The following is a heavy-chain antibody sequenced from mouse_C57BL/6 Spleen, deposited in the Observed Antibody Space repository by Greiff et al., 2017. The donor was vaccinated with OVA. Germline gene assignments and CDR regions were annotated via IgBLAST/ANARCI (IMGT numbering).Heavy chain of an antibody. J-gene: IGHJ4*01. CDR3: ARAGDYLYYAMDY. CDR2: INPNNGGT. CDR1: GYTFTDYY. V-gene: IGHV1-26*01. Sequence: EVQLHQSGPELVKPGASVKISCKASGYTFTDYYMNWVKQSHGKSLEWIGDINPNNGGTSYNQKFKGKATLTVDKSSSTAYMELRSLTSEDSAVYYCARAGDYLYYAMDYWGQGTSVTVSS. D-gene: IGHD2-13*01.